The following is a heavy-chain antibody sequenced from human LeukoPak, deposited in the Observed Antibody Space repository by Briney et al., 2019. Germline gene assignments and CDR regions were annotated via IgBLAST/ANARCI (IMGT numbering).Heavy chain of an antibody. D-gene: IGHD2-15*01. CDR1: GFTFSSYS. V-gene: IGHV3-48*04. Sequence: GGSLRLSCAASGFTFSSYSMMWVRQAPGKGLEWVSYISSSSTTIYYADSVKGRFTISRDNAKHSLYLQMNSLRAEDTAVYYCATRSGWTFDYWGQGTLVTVSS. J-gene: IGHJ4*02. CDR2: ISSSSTTI. CDR3: ATRSGWTFDY.